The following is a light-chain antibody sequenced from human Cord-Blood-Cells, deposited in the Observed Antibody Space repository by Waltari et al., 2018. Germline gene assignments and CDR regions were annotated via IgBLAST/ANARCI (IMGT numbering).Light chain of an antibody. CDR2: GAS. CDR3: QQYNNWPPYT. CDR1: QSVSSN. V-gene: IGKV3-15*01. Sequence: EIVMTQSPATLSVSPGERATLSCRASQSVSSNLAWYQQKPGQAPRLLIYGASTRATGIPARSSGSGSGTEFTLTISSLQSEDFAVYYCQQYNNWPPYTVGQGTKLELK. J-gene: IGKJ2*01.